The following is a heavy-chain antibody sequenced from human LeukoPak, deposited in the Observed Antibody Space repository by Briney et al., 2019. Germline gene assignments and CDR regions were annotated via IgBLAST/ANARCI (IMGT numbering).Heavy chain of an antibody. Sequence: PSETLSLTCTVSIVSICNFYWRWMRQPPGKGRVGFGYIYCSRSTNYNHSLKSRVTISVDTSKNQFSLKLSSMTAAATAVYYCARGVDTTHYYYYYMDVWGKGTTVTVSS. CDR2: IYCSRST. J-gene: IGHJ6*03. D-gene: IGHD5-12*01. CDR3: ARGVDTTHYYYYYMDV. CDR1: IVSICNFY. V-gene: IGHV4-59*01.